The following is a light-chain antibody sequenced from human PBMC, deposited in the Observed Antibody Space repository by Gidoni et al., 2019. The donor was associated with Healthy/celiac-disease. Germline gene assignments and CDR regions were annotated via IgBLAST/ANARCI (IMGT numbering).Light chain of an antibody. Sequence: EIVLTPSPGTLSLSPGERATLSCRASPSVSSSYLAWYQQKPCQAPRLLIYGAASRATGIPDGFSGSGSWTDFTLTISRLEPEDFAVYYCQQYGSSPTWTFGQGTKVEIK. CDR2: GAA. CDR3: QQYGSSPTWT. V-gene: IGKV3-20*01. CDR1: PSVSSSY. J-gene: IGKJ1*01.